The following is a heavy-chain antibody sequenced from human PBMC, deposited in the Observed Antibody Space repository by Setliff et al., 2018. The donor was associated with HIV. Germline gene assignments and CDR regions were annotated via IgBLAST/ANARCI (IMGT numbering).Heavy chain of an antibody. CDR2: ISSSSSTI. V-gene: IGHV3-11*04. CDR3: ARGYSSSWHNDYHYYMDV. J-gene: IGHJ6*03. D-gene: IGHD6-13*01. Sequence: PGGSLRLSCTASGFTFSDYSMSWIRQAPGKGLEWVSYISSSSSTIHHSDSVKGRFTVSRDNAEHSLYLQMDSLRADDTAVYYCARGYSSSWHNDYHYYMDVWGKGTTVTVSS. CDR1: GFTFSDYS.